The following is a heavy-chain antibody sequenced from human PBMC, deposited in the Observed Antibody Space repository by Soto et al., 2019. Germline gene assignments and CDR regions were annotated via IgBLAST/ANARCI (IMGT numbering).Heavy chain of an antibody. CDR2: IYYSGGT. CDR3: ASPHPARDYGDYIGDYYYGMDV. V-gene: IGHV4-39*01. Sequence: QLQLQESGPGLVKPSETLSLTCTVSGGSISSSSYYWGWIRQPPGKGLEWIGSIYYSGGTYYNPSLKSRVTISVDTSKTQFSLKLSSVTAADTAVYYCASPHPARDYGDYIGDYYYGMDVWGQGTTVTVSS. J-gene: IGHJ6*02. CDR1: GGSISSSSYY. D-gene: IGHD4-17*01.